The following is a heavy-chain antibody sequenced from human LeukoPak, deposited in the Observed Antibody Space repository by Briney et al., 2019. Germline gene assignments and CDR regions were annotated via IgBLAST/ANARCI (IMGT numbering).Heavy chain of an antibody. CDR1: GFTFSSYA. V-gene: IGHV3-23*01. CDR3: AKEAFAVVPAAKSDY. J-gene: IGHJ4*02. Sequence: PGGSLRLSCAASGFTFSSYAMSWVRQAPGKGLEWVSAVCGSTGGTYYADSVKGRFTISRDNSKNTLYLQMNSLRAEDTAVYYCAKEAFAVVPAAKSDYWGQGTLVTVSP. CDR2: VCGSTGGT. D-gene: IGHD2-2*01.